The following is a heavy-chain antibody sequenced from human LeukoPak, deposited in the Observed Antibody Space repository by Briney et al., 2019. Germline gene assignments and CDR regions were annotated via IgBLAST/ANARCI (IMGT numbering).Heavy chain of an antibody. Sequence: PSETLSLTCAVSGYSISIGYYWGWIRQPPGKGLEWIGTIYHSGSTYYNPSLKSRVTISVDTSKNQFSLKLSSVTAADTAVYYCASGAIITMVRGVSRVFDYWGQGTLVTVSS. CDR1: GYSISIGYY. CDR2: IYHSGST. D-gene: IGHD3-10*01. J-gene: IGHJ4*02. CDR3: ASGAIITMVRGVSRVFDY. V-gene: IGHV4-38-2*01.